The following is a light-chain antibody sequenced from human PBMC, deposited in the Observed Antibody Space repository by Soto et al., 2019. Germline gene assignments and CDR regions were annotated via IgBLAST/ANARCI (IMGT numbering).Light chain of an antibody. J-gene: IGKJ3*01. CDR2: AAS. CDR1: QPIDTS. V-gene: IGKV1-39*01. CDR3: QQSYSSPFT. Sequence: DIQMTQAPSSPSASVGDRVTITCRASQPIDTSLNWYQQKPGNAPRLLIYAASSLQSGVPLRFSGSGSGTDVTLTISSLQPEDFATYYCQQSYSSPFTVGPGTTVDIK.